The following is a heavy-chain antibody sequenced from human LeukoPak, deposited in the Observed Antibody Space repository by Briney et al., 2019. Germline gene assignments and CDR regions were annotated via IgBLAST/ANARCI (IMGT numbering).Heavy chain of an antibody. CDR2: INHSGST. CDR3: ARGSHKYYYDSSGYYSGIYDY. Sequence: SETLSLTCAVYGGSFSGYYWSWIRQPPGKGLEWIGEINHSGSTNYNPSLKSRVTISVDTSKNQFSLKLSSVTAADTAVYYCARGSHKYYYDSSGYYSGIYDYWGQGTLVTVSS. CDR1: GGSFSGYY. V-gene: IGHV4-34*01. D-gene: IGHD3-22*01. J-gene: IGHJ4*02.